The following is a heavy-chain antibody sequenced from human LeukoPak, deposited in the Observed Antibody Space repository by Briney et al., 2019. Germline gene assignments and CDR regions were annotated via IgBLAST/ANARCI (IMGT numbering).Heavy chain of an antibody. CDR3: AKGRIAVAGNWGWFDP. V-gene: IGHV3-9*01. Sequence: GGSLRLSCAASGFTFDDYAMHWVRQAPGKGLEWVSGISWNSGSIGYADSVKGRFTISRDNAKNSLYLQMNSLRAEDTALYYCAKGRIAVAGNWGWFDPWGQGTLVTVSS. J-gene: IGHJ5*02. CDR2: ISWNSGSI. D-gene: IGHD6-19*01. CDR1: GFTFDDYA.